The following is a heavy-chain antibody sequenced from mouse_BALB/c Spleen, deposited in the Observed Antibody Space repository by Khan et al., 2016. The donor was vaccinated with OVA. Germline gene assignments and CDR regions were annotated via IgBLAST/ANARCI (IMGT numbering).Heavy chain of an antibody. CDR1: GYTFTSYG. CDR3: ARPPYFSYTLDY. J-gene: IGHJ4*01. D-gene: IGHD2-10*01. Sequence: QIQLVQSGPELKKPGDTVKISCKASGYTFTSYGMNWVKQSPGKALRWMGWINTYTGEPTYTDDFKGRFAFSLETSASTAYLQINNLKNEDTATYFCARPPYFSYTLDYWGQGTSVTVSS. V-gene: IGHV9-3-1*01. CDR2: INTYTGEP.